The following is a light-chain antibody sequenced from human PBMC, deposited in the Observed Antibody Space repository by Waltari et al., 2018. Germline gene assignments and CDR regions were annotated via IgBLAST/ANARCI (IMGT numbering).Light chain of an antibody. CDR2: SNN. CDR3: AAWDDSLNGPV. CDR1: SSHIGSNT. J-gene: IGLJ3*02. Sequence: QSVLTQPPSASGTPGQRVPISCSGSSSHIGSNTVNWYQQLPGTAPKRLIDSNNQRPSGVPDRFSGSKSGTSASLAISGLQSEDEADYYCAAWDDSLNGPVFGGGTKLTVL. V-gene: IGLV1-44*01.